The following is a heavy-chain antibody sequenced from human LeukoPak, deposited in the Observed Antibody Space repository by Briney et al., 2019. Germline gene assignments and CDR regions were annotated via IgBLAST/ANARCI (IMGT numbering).Heavy chain of an antibody. V-gene: IGHV1-2*02. CDR1: GYTLTGYY. J-gene: IGHJ5*02. Sequence: ASVKVSCKASGYTLTGYYMHWVRQAPGQGLEWMGWINPNSGGTNYAQKFQDRVTMTRDTSISTAYMELSRLRSDDTAVYYCARDLGDVVAATLFWFDPWGQGALVTVSS. CDR2: INPNSGGT. D-gene: IGHD2-15*01. CDR3: ARDLGDVVAATLFWFDP.